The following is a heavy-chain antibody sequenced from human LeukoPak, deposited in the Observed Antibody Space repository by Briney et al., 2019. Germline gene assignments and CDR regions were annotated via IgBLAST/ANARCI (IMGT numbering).Heavy chain of an antibody. CDR2: IYYSGST. V-gene: IGHV4-59*01. D-gene: IGHD3-16*02. J-gene: IGHJ4*02. CDR1: GGSISSYY. Sequence: SETLSLTCTVSGGSISSYYWSWIRQPPGKGLEWIGYIYYSGSTNYNPSLKSRVTISVDTSKNQFSLKLSSVTAADTAVYYCASTYSYSYAVDYWGQGTLVTVSS. CDR3: ASTYSYSYAVDY.